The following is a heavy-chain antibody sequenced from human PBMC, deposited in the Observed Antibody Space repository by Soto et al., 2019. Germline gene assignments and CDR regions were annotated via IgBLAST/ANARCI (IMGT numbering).Heavy chain of an antibody. Sequence: GGSLRLSCAASGFTFSSYAMSWVRQAPGKGLEWVSAISGSGGSTYYADSVKGRFTISRDNSKNTLYLQMNSLRAEDTAVYYCANDFWSGYYTGSHYYMDVWGKGTTVTVSS. J-gene: IGHJ6*03. D-gene: IGHD3-3*01. CDR3: ANDFWSGYYTGSHYYMDV. V-gene: IGHV3-23*01. CDR2: ISGSGGST. CDR1: GFTFSSYA.